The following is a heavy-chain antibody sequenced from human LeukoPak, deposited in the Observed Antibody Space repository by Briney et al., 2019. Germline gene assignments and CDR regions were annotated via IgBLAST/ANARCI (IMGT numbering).Heavy chain of an antibody. V-gene: IGHV1-69*04. CDR3: ARDIYYGGNSGLDY. D-gene: IGHD4-23*01. CDR2: IIPILGIA. J-gene: IGHJ4*02. CDR1: GGTFSSYA. Sequence: SVKVSCKASGGTFSSYAISWVRQAPGQGLEWMGRIIPILGIANYAQKFQGRVTITADKSTSTAYMELSSLRSEDTAVYYCARDIYYGGNSGLDYWGQGTLVTVSS.